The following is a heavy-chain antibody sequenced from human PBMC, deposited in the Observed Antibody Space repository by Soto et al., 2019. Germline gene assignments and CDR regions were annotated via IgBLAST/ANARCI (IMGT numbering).Heavy chain of an antibody. CDR1: GGSISSGGYY. V-gene: IGHV4-31*02. CDR2: IYYSGST. D-gene: IGHD3-22*01. J-gene: IGHJ3*02. Sequence: SETLSRTCTVSGGSISSGGYYWSWIRQHPGKGLEWIGYIYYSGSTYYNPSLKSRVTISVDTSKNQFSLKLSSVTAADTAVYYCARLYYYDSSGPRAGALDIWGQGTMVTVSS. CDR3: ARLYYYDSSGPRAGALDI.